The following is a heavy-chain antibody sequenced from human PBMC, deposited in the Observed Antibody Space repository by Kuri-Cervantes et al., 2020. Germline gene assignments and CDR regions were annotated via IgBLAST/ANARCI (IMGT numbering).Heavy chain of an antibody. D-gene: IGHD1-7*01. V-gene: IGHV2-26*01. CDR1: GFSLSNARMG. CDR2: IFSNDEK. Sequence: SGPTLVKPTETLTLTCTVSGFSLSNARMGVSWIRQPPGKALEWLAHIFSNDEKSYSTSLKTRLTISKDTSKNQVVLTMTNMDPVDTATYYCARTLITGTTLDYYYMDVWGKGTTVTVSS. J-gene: IGHJ6*03. CDR3: ARTLITGTTLDYYYMDV.